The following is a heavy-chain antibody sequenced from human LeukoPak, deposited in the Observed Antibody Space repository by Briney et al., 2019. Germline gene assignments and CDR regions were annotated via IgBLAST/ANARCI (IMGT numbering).Heavy chain of an antibody. V-gene: IGHV3-66*01. CDR2: LYSSGYT. J-gene: IGHJ4*02. Sequence: GGSLRLSCAASTFSVSTNYMSWVRQAPGKGLEWISVLYSSGYTKYADSVRGRFSISRDNSENTLSLQTNSLRAEDTAVYYCAAKGNGYSGTYVFAHWGRGTLVTVSP. CDR3: AAKGNGYSGTYVFAH. CDR1: TFSVSTNY. D-gene: IGHD5-12*01.